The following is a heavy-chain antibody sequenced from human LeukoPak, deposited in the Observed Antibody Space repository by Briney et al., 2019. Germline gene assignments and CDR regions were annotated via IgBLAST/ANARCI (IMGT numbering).Heavy chain of an antibody. CDR2: ISGSGGST. CDR3: AKSDYYYDSSQVDY. Sequence: GGTLRLSCAASGFTFSSYGMSWVRQAPGKGLEWVSAISGSGGSTYYADSVKGRFTISRDNSKNTLYLQMNSLRAEDTAVYYCAKSDYYYDSSQVDYWGQGTLVTVSS. V-gene: IGHV3-23*01. J-gene: IGHJ4*02. CDR1: GFTFSSYG. D-gene: IGHD3-22*01.